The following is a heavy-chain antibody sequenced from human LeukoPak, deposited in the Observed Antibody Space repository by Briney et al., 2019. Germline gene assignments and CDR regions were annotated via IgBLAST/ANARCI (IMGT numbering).Heavy chain of an antibody. Sequence: GASVKVSCKASGYTFTGYYMHWVRQAPGQGLEWMGWINPNSGGTNYAQKFQGRVTMTRDTSITTAYMEMSRLRSDDTALYYCARSPHILTGENFDYWGQGTLVTVSS. CDR1: GYTFTGYY. CDR3: ARSPHILTGENFDY. CDR2: INPNSGGT. V-gene: IGHV1-2*02. J-gene: IGHJ4*02. D-gene: IGHD3-9*01.